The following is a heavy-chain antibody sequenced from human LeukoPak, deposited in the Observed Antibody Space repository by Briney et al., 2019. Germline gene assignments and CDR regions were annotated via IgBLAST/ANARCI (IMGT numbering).Heavy chain of an antibody. Sequence: PGGSLRLSCAASGFTFSDHYLDWVRQAPRQGLEWVGRIRNKVNSYSTEYAASVIGRFTISRDDSKTSLYLQLNGLKIEDTAVYYCASGGSGALDIWGQGTMVTVSS. V-gene: IGHV3-72*01. CDR1: GFTFSDHY. J-gene: IGHJ3*02. CDR2: IRNKVNSYST. D-gene: IGHD3-10*01. CDR3: ASGGSGALDI.